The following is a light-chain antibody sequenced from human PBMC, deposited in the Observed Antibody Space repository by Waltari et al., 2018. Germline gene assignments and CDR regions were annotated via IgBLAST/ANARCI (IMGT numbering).Light chain of an antibody. V-gene: IGLV1-51*01. CDR1: SPNIGNKY. CDR3: GTWDTSLSAWV. J-gene: IGLJ3*02. Sequence: QSVLTQAPSVSAAPGQKVTISCAGSSPNIGNKYVSWYQQFPGTAPKLLIYYNDKRPSGIPDRFSASKSGTSATLGITGLQTGDEANYYCGTWDTSLSAWVFGGGTKLTVL. CDR2: YND.